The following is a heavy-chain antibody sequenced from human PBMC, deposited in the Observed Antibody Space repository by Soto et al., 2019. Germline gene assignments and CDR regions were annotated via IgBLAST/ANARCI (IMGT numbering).Heavy chain of an antibody. CDR1: GFTFSTYS. V-gene: IGHV3-48*02. D-gene: IGHD3-22*01. Sequence: LRLSCAASGFTFSTYSMNWVRQAPGKGLEWISYISSSSTTIYYADSVRGRFTISRDNAKSSLYLQMNSLRDEDTAVYYCSRDDSTGYYVEVGDYWGQGTLVTVSS. CDR3: SRDDSTGYYVEVGDY. J-gene: IGHJ4*02. CDR2: ISSSSTTI.